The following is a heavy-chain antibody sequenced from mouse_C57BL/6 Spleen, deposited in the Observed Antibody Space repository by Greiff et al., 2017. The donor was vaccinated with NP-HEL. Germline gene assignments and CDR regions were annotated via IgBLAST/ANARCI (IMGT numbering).Heavy chain of an antibody. J-gene: IGHJ3*01. CDR1: GYTFTDYY. CDR2: INPNNGGT. D-gene: IGHD3-2*02. V-gene: IGHV1-26*01. Sequence: EVQLQQSGPELVKPGASVKISCKASGYTFTDYYMNWVKQSHGKSLEWIGDINPNNGGTSYNQKFKGKATLTVDKSSSTAYMELRSLTSEDSAVYYCARDSSGYGAWFAYWGQGTLVTVSA. CDR3: ARDSSGYGAWFAY.